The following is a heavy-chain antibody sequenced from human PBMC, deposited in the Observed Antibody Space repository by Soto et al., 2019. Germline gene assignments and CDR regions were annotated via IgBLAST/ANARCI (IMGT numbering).Heavy chain of an antibody. V-gene: IGHV3-9*01. J-gene: IGHJ5*02. CDR3: ARRSSGFRSSWPPEGFDP. Sequence: HPGGSLRLSCAASGFTVDDYAMHWVRQAPGKGLEWVSGISWNSETIDYADSVKGRFTISRDNAKSSLFLQMTNMDPVDTATYYCARRSSGFRSSWPPEGFDPWGQGTLVTVSS. CDR2: ISWNSETI. D-gene: IGHD6-13*01. CDR1: GFTVDDYA.